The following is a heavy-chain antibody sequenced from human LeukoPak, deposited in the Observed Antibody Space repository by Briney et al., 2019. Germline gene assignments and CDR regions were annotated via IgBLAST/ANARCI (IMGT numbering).Heavy chain of an antibody. Sequence: GGSLRLSCVVSGFTFNRCWMNWVRQAPGKGLEWVAHINPDGRDTYYVDSVKGRFTISKDNAKNTVYLQMNSLRAEDTAVYYCVSFYETYWGRGTLVTVSS. CDR1: GFTFNRCW. V-gene: IGHV3-7*01. CDR3: VSFYETY. J-gene: IGHJ4*02. CDR2: INPDGRDT. D-gene: IGHD2/OR15-2a*01.